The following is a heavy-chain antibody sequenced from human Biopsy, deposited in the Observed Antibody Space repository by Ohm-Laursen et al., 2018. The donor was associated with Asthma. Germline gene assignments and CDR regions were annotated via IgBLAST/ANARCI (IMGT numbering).Heavy chain of an antibody. Sequence: SLRLSCSASGFTFSSYGMHWVRQAPGKGLEWVAVISYDGTHEHYADSVKGRFTISRDNSKNTLYLQMNSLSGEDSAVYYCAKVYYGSGSRPSPYGMDVWGQGTTVTVSS. CDR2: ISYDGTHE. V-gene: IGHV3-30*18. J-gene: IGHJ6*02. D-gene: IGHD3-10*01. CDR3: AKVYYGSGSRPSPYGMDV. CDR1: GFTFSSYG.